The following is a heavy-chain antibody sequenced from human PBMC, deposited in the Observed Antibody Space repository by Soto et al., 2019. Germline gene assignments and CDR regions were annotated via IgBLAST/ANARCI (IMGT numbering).Heavy chain of an antibody. CDR2: MNAGNGNT. CDR1: GYKVSGYSFINYA. Sequence: GASVKVSCKASGYKVSGYSFINYAMHWVRQAPGQKLEWMGWMNAGNGNTKYSEKFQGRLTISRDTSANTAYMELSSLKSEDTAVYYCTREGALAENWFDPWGQGTLVTV. CDR3: TREGALAENWFDP. J-gene: IGHJ5*02. V-gene: IGHV1-3*01. D-gene: IGHD6-19*01.